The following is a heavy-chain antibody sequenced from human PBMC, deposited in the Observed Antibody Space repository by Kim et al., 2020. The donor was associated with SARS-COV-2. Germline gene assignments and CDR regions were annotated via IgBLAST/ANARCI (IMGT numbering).Heavy chain of an antibody. CDR1: GYSISSGYY. D-gene: IGHD3-3*01. CDR2: IYHSGST. CDR3: ARYGVAALGGMDV. Sequence: SETLSLTCTVSGYSISSGYYWGWIRQPPGKGLEWIGSIYHSGSTYYNPSLKSRVTISVDTSKNQFSLKLSSVTAADTAVYYCARYGVAALGGMDVWGQGT. V-gene: IGHV4-38-2*02. J-gene: IGHJ6*02.